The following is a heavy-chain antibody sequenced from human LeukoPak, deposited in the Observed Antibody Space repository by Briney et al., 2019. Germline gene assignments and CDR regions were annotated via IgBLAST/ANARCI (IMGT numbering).Heavy chain of an antibody. CDR1: GFTVSSNY. CDR2: IYNSGST. Sequence: GGSLRLSCAASGFTVSSNYMSWVRQAPGKGLEWVSVIYNSGSTYYADSVKGRFTISGDNSKNTLYLQMNSVRAEDTAVYYCATTTPIEYYYYYGMDVWGQGTTVTVSS. CDR3: ATTTPIEYYYYYGMDV. D-gene: IGHD4-11*01. J-gene: IGHJ6*02. V-gene: IGHV3-53*01.